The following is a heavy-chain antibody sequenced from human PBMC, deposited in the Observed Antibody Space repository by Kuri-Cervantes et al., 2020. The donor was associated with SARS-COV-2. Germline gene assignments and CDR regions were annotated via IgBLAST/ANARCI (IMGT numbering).Heavy chain of an antibody. J-gene: IGHJ4*02. D-gene: IGHD6-6*01. V-gene: IGHV1-69*04. CDR3: AKDLDSSSPHPFDY. CDR2: IIPILGIA. Sequence: SVKVSCKASGGTFSSYTISWVRQAPGQGLEWMGRIIPILGIANYAQKFQGRVTITADKSTSTAYMELSSLRSEDTAVYYCAKDLDSSSPHPFDYWGQGTLVTVSS. CDR1: GGTFSSYT.